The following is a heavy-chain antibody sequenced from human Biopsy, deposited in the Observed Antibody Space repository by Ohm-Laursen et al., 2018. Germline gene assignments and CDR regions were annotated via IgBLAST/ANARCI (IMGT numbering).Heavy chain of an antibody. Sequence: SLRLSCTASGFTFSSYAMTWVRQARGKGLEWVSVINTSGGSTHYAVSVKGRFTISRDNSKNTLYLRMNSLRAEDTAVYYCAKLADSYGSEFYFDYWGQGTLVTVSS. D-gene: IGHD4-17*01. CDR1: GFTFSSYA. V-gene: IGHV3-23*01. J-gene: IGHJ4*02. CDR2: INTSGGST. CDR3: AKLADSYGSEFYFDY.